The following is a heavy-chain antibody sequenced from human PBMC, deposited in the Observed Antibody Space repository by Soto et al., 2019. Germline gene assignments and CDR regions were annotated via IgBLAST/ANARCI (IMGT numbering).Heavy chain of an antibody. J-gene: IGHJ4*02. CDR1: GFNFPTYA. D-gene: IGHD4-17*01. CDR3: VSDPDGDLDFDY. CDR2: IHMTHNVI. V-gene: IGHV3-48*01. Sequence: EVQLVESGGELVQPGGSLRLSCAASGFNFPTYAMNWVRQAPGKGLEWLSFIHMTHNVIFYADSVRRRITISRDNAQDSPYLQINSLRVEDTAVYYCVSDPDGDLDFDYWGQGTLVTVSS.